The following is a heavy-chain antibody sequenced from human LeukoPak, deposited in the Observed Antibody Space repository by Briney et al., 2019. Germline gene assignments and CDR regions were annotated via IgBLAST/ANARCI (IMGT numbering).Heavy chain of an antibody. CDR3: ARGRSSSWGRDYFDY. CDR2: KNPNSGNT. V-gene: IGHV1-8*01. CDR1: GYTFTSYD. J-gene: IGHJ4*02. D-gene: IGHD6-13*01. Sequence: ASVKVSCKASGYTFTSYDINWVRQATGQGLEWMGWKNPNSGNTGYAQKFQGRVTMTRNTSISTAYMELSSLRSEDTAVYYCARGRSSSWGRDYFDYWGQGTLVTVSS.